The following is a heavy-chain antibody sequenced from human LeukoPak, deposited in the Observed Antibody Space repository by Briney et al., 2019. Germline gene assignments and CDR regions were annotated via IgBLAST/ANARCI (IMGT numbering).Heavy chain of an antibody. V-gene: IGHV4-4*07. CDR2: IYTSGST. D-gene: IGHD3-22*01. CDR1: GGSISSYY. J-gene: IGHJ2*01. CDR3: ARDRPHYDSSGYTYWYFDL. Sequence: SETLSLTCTVSGGSISSYYWSWIRQPVGKGLEWIGRIYTSGSTNQNPSLKSRVTMSVDTSKNQFSLKLSSVTAADTAVYYCARDRPHYDSSGYTYWYFDLWGRGTLVTVSS.